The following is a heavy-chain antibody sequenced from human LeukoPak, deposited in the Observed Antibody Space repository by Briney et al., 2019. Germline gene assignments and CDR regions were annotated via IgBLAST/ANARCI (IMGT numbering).Heavy chain of an antibody. V-gene: IGHV4-34*01. CDR2: INHSGST. Sequence: SETLSLTCTVSGGSITSHYWSWIRQPPGKGLEWIGEINHSGSTNYNPSLKSRVTIPVDTSKNQFSLKLSSVTAADTAVYYCAKSTVTPFDYWGQGTLVTVSS. J-gene: IGHJ4*02. CDR3: AKSTVTPFDY. CDR1: GGSITSHY. D-gene: IGHD4-17*01.